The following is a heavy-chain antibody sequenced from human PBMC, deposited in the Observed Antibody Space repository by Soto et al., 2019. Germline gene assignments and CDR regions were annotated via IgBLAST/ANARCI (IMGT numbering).Heavy chain of an antibody. CDR3: AKVFSYTPIAPTVVRGVKNWFDP. Sequence: QVQLVESGGGVVQPGRSLRLSCAASGFTFSSYGMHWVRQAPGKGLEWVAVISYDGSNKYYADSVKGRFTISRDNSKNTLYLQMNSLRAEDTAVCYCAKVFSYTPIAPTVVRGVKNWFDPWGQGTLVTVSS. D-gene: IGHD3-10*01. CDR1: GFTFSSYG. CDR2: ISYDGSNK. V-gene: IGHV3-30*18. J-gene: IGHJ5*02.